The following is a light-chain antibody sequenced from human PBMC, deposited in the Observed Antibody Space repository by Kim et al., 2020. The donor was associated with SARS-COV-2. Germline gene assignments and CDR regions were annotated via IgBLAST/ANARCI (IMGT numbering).Light chain of an antibody. CDR1: QSVRSN. CDR3: QQYNNWPPWT. Sequence: SPGERATLSCRASQSVRSNLAWYQQKPGQAPRLLIYGTSTRATGIPVRFSGSGSGTEFTLTISSLQSEDFAVYYCQQYNNWPPWTFGQGTKVDIK. V-gene: IGKV3-15*01. J-gene: IGKJ1*01. CDR2: GTS.